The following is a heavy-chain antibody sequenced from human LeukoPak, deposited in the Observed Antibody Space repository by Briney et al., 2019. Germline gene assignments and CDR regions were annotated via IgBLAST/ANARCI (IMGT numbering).Heavy chain of an antibody. CDR3: LGDDYT. CDR2: INSDGSSR. V-gene: IGHV3-74*01. D-gene: IGHD4-11*01. Sequence: GGSLRLSCAASGFTFSSYWMHWVRQAPGKGLVWVSGINSDGSSRRYADSVKGRFTISRDNAKNTMYLQMNSLRAENTAVYYCLGDDYTGGQGTLVTVSS. CDR1: GFTFSSYW. J-gene: IGHJ4*02.